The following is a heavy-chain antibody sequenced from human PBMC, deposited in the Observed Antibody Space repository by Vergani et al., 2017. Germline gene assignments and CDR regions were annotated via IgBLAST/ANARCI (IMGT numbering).Heavy chain of an antibody. CDR1: GFTFSSYG. Sequence: QVQLVESGGGVVQPGRSLRLSCAASGFTFSSYGMHWVRQAPGKGLEWVAVIWYDGSNKYYADSVKGRFTISRDNSKNTLYLQMNSLRAEDTALYYCAKDIHDFWSGYFTRYFDYWGQGTLVTVSS. CDR3: AKDIHDFWSGYFTRYFDY. J-gene: IGHJ4*02. D-gene: IGHD3-3*01. V-gene: IGHV3-33*06. CDR2: IWYDGSNK.